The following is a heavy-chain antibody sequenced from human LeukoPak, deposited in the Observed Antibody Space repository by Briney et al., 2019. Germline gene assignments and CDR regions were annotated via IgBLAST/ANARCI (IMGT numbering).Heavy chain of an antibody. V-gene: IGHV3-33*01. J-gene: IGHJ6*04. D-gene: IGHD6-13*01. CDR1: GFTFSSYG. CDR2: IWYDGSNK. CDR3: ARGTRPPLIAAAGTYYYYGMDV. Sequence: GGSLRLSCAASGFTFSSYGMHWVRQAPGKGLEWVAVIWYDGSNKYYADSVKGRFTISRDNSKNTLYLQMNSLRAEDTAVYYCARGTRPPLIAAAGTYYYYGMDVWGKGTTVTVSS.